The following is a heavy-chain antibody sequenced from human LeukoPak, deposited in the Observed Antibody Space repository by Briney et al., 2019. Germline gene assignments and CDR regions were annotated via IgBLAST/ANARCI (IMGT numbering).Heavy chain of an antibody. J-gene: IGHJ4*02. CDR3: ARNDSWSGYYGFDY. CDR1: GGSISSGDYY. CDR2: IYYSGST. Sequence: SETLSLTCTVSGGSISSGDYYWSWIRQPPGKGLEWIGYIYYSGSTYYNPSLKSRVTISVDTSKNQFSLKLSSVTAADTAVYYCARNDSWSGYYGFDYWGQGTLVTVSS. D-gene: IGHD3-3*01. V-gene: IGHV4-30-4*01.